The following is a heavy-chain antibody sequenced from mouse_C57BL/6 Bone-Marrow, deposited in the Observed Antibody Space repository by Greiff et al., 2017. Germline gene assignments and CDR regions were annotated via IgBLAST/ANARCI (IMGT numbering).Heavy chain of an antibody. CDR3: TSARLYYGTNY. CDR1: GFNIKDYY. D-gene: IGHD1-1*01. Sequence: EVKLMESGAELVKPGASVKLSCTASGFNIKDYYIHWVKQRTEQGLEWIGRIDPEDGETKYAPKFQDKATITADTSSNTAYLQLSSLTSEDTAVYYCTSARLYYGTNYWGQGTTLTVSS. J-gene: IGHJ2*01. CDR2: IDPEDGET. V-gene: IGHV14-2*01.